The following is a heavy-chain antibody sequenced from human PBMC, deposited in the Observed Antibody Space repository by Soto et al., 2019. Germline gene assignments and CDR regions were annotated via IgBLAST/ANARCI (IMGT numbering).Heavy chain of an antibody. J-gene: IGHJ6*02. CDR2: INHSGST. CDR3: ARGRVATIGYYYYYGMDV. V-gene: IGHV4-34*01. Sequence: PSETLSLTCAVYGGSFSVYYWSWIRHPPGKGLEWVGEINHSGSTNYNPSLKSRVTISVDTSKNQFSLKLSSVTAADTAVYYCARGRVATIGYYYYYGMDVWGQGTTVTVSS. CDR1: GGSFSVYY. D-gene: IGHD5-12*01.